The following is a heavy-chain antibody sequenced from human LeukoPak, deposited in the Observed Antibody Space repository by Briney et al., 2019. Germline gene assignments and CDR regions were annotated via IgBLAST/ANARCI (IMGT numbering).Heavy chain of an antibody. CDR1: GGSFSGYY. D-gene: IGHD5-18*01. CDR2: INHSGST. Sequence: PSETLSLTCAVYGGSFSGYYWSWIRQPPGKGLEWIGEINHSGSTNYNPSLKSRVTISVDTSKNQFSLKLSSVTAADTAVYYCAGGLIQLWYNFDYWGQGTLVTVSS. V-gene: IGHV4-34*01. CDR3: AGGLIQLWYNFDY. J-gene: IGHJ4*02.